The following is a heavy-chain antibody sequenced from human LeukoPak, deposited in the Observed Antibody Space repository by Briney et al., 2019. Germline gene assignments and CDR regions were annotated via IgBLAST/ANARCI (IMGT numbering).Heavy chain of an antibody. CDR2: INTNSGGT. J-gene: IGHJ4*02. CDR3: ARDGTGVDS. V-gene: IGHV1-2*02. D-gene: IGHD1/OR15-1a*01. Sequence: ASVKVSFKASGSTFTDYVMYWGRQAPGQGLELMGCINTNSGGTIYAQKFQGRVSMTRDTAISTAYMELSRLRPDDPAVYYCARDGTGVDSWGQGTLVIVSS. CDR1: GSTFTDYV.